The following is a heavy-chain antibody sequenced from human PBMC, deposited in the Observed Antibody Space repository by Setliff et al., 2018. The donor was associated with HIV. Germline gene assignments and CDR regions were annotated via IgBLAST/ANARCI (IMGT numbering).Heavy chain of an antibody. CDR1: GYTFINFG. Sequence: ASVKVSCKASGYTFINFGISWVRQAPGQGLEWMGWISAYNGNTEYAQRLQGRVTMTTDTSTSTAYMELRSLSSDDTAIYYCTRETGRDNWNPRGADDYWGQGTLVTVS. CDR2: ISAYNGNT. J-gene: IGHJ4*02. D-gene: IGHD1-1*01. V-gene: IGHV1-18*01. CDR3: TRETGRDNWNPRGADDY.